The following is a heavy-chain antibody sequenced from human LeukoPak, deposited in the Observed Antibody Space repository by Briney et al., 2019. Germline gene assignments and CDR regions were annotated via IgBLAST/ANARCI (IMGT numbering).Heavy chain of an antibody. V-gene: IGHV1-46*01. Sequence: ASVKVSCKASGYTFTSYYMHWVRQAPGQGLEWMGIINPSGGSTSYAQKFQGRVTMTRDTSTSTVYMELSSLRSEDTAVYYCARAAYGDYDASPFDYWGQGTLVTVSS. CDR3: ARAAYGDYDASPFDY. CDR2: INPSGGST. CDR1: GYTFTSYY. D-gene: IGHD4-17*01. J-gene: IGHJ4*02.